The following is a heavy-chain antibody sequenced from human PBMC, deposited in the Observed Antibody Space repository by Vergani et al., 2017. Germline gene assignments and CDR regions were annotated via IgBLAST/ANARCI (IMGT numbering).Heavy chain of an antibody. J-gene: IGHJ5*02. D-gene: IGHD6-19*01. V-gene: IGHV4-39*01. CDR1: GASISSSNYY. CDR2: IYYSGST. Sequence: QLQLQESGPGLVKPSATLSLTCSVSGASISSSNYYWGWIRQPPGKGLEWIASIYYSGSTYYNPSLKSRVTISVDTSKNQFSLKLSSVTAADTAVYFCARHSTVEWLVKLGWFDPWGQGILFTVSS. CDR3: ARHSTVEWLVKLGWFDP.